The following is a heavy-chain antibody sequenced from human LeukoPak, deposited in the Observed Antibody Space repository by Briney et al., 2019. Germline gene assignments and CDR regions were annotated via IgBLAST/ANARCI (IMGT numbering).Heavy chain of an antibody. CDR3: AKDKDSGYDFAPLDY. CDR2: ISGSGGST. Sequence: PGGSLRLSCAASGFTFSSYAMSWVRQAPGKGLEWASAISGSGGSTYYADSVKGRFTISRDNSKNTLYLQMNSLRAEDTAVYYCAKDKDSGYDFAPLDYWGQGTLVTVSS. V-gene: IGHV3-23*01. D-gene: IGHD5-12*01. J-gene: IGHJ4*02. CDR1: GFTFSSYA.